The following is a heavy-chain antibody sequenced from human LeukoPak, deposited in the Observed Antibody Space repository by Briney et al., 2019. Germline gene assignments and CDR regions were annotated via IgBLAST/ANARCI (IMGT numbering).Heavy chain of an antibody. CDR1: GGSISSASY. V-gene: IGHV4-39*01. CDR2: ISYSGNT. J-gene: IGHJ4*02. Sequence: SETLSLTCIVSGGSISSASYWDWIRQPPGKGLEWMGSISYSGNTYQNPSLKSRVTISVDKPQNQFSLKLSSVSAADTAVYYCARRAPLGFVDYWGQGTLVTVSS. D-gene: IGHD3-10*01. CDR3: ARRAPLGFVDY.